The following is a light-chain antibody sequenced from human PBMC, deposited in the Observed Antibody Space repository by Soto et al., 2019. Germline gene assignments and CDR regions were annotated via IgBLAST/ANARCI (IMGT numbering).Light chain of an antibody. CDR2: DAS. J-gene: IGKJ1*01. V-gene: IGKV1-5*01. Sequence: DIQMTQSPSTLSASVGDRVTITCRASQSISSWLAWYQQKPGKAPKLLIYDASSLESGVPSRFSGSGSGTEFTLTISSLQTDDFATYYCQQYNSPPWTFGQGTKV. CDR1: QSISSW. CDR3: QQYNSPPWT.